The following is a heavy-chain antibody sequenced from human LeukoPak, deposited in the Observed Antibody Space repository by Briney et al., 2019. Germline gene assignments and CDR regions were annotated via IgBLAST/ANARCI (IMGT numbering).Heavy chain of an antibody. CDR1: GGSITNYY. V-gene: IGHV4-59*08. CDR2: ISYSGST. D-gene: IGHD6-13*01. Sequence: PSETLSLTCTVSGGSITNYYWSWIRQPPGKGLEWIGYISYSGSTNYNPSLKSRVTISVDTSKNQFSLKLSSVTAADTAVYYCARGETAAPLGYWGQGTLVTVSS. J-gene: IGHJ4*02. CDR3: ARGETAAPLGY.